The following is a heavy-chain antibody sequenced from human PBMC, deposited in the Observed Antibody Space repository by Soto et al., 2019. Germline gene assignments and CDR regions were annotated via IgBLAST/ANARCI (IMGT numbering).Heavy chain of an antibody. CDR2: INHSRST. Sequence: QVQLQQWGAGLLKPSETLSLTCAVYGGSFSGYYWSWIRQPPGKGLEWIGEINHSRSTNYNPSLKSRVTISVDTSKNQFSLKLSSVTAADTAVYYCARETYYYDSSGYYSHFNYYYGMDVWGQGTTVTVSS. CDR3: ARETYYYDSSGYYSHFNYYYGMDV. D-gene: IGHD3-22*01. V-gene: IGHV4-34*01. J-gene: IGHJ6*02. CDR1: GGSFSGYY.